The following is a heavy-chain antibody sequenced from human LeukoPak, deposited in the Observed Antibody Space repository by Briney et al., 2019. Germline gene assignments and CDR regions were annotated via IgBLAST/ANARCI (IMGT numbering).Heavy chain of an antibody. Sequence: SETLSLTCTVSGGSISSGGYYWSWIHQHPGKGLEWIGYIYYSGSTYYNPSLKSRVTISVDTSKNQFSLKLSSVTAADTAVYYCAREAARPPMHFDYWGQGTLVTVSS. CDR3: AREAARPPMHFDY. CDR2: IYYSGST. V-gene: IGHV4-31*03. D-gene: IGHD6-6*01. J-gene: IGHJ4*02. CDR1: GGSISSGGYY.